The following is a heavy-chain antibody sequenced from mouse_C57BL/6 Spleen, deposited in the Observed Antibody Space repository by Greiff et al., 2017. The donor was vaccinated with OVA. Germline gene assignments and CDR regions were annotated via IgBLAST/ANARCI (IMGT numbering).Heavy chain of an antibody. V-gene: IGHV1-55*01. J-gene: IGHJ2*01. D-gene: IGHD1-1*01. CDR3: AKYYYGSNYLDY. CDR2: ISPGSGST. Sequence: QAQLQQPGAELVKPGASVKMSCKASGYTFTSYWITWVKQRPGQGLEWIGDISPGSGSTNYNEKFKSKATLTVDTSSSTAYMQLSSLTSEDSTVYYCAKYYYGSNYLDYWGQGTTLTVSS. CDR1: GYTFTSYW.